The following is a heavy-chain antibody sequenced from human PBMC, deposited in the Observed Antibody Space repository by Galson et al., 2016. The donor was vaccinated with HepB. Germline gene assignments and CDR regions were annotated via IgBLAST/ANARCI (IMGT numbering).Heavy chain of an antibody. CDR2: VSDSGST. CDR3: ARAQYYDFWSGGLDY. Sequence: SETLSLTCTVSGGSISRHYWSWIRQAPGKGLDWIAYVSDSGSTNYNPSLKSRVTISVETSRSQVSLKLSSVTAADTAVYYCARAQYYDFWSGGLDYWGQGTLVTVSS. V-gene: IGHV4-59*11. J-gene: IGHJ4*02. D-gene: IGHD3-3*01. CDR1: GGSISRHY.